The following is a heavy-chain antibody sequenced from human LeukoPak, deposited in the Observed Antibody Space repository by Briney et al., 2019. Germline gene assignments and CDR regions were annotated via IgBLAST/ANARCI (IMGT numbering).Heavy chain of an antibody. CDR2: VYYTGST. CDR1: GGSISSSVYY. CDR3: ARHLSSNWYLGYFDF. D-gene: IGHD6-13*01. J-gene: IGHJ4*02. Sequence: SETLSFTCTVSGGSISSSVYYWGWIRQPPGKGLEWIGSVYYTGSTYFNPSLKSRLTISADTSKNQLSLKLRSVTAADTAVYYCARHLSSNWYLGYFDFWGQGTLVTVSS. V-gene: IGHV4-39*01.